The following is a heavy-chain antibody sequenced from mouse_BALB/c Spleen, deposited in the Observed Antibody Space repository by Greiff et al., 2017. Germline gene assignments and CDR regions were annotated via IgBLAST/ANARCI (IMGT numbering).Heavy chain of an antibody. V-gene: IGHV2-9*02. D-gene: IGHD3-3*01. CDR3: ARDRGDAMDY. J-gene: IGHJ4*01. Sequence: VMLVESGPGLVAPSQCLSITCTVSGSSLTSYGVHWVRQPPGKGLEWLGVMWAGGGTNYNSALMSRLTITKDNSKSQDFLKMNSLQTDDTAMYCCARDRGDAMDYWGQGTSVTVSA. CDR2: MWAGGGT. CDR1: GSSLTSYG.